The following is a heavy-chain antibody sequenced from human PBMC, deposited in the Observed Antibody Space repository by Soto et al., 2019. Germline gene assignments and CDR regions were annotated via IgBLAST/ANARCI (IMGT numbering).Heavy chain of an antibody. V-gene: IGHV1-24*01. D-gene: IGHD3-9*01. Sequence: ASVKVSCKVSGYTLTELSMHWVRQAPGKGLEWMGGFDPEDGETIYAQKFQGRVTMTEETSTDTAYMELSSLRSEDTAVYYCWLQDYWGQGTLVTVSS. J-gene: IGHJ4*02. CDR1: GYTLTELS. CDR3: WLQDY. CDR2: FDPEDGET.